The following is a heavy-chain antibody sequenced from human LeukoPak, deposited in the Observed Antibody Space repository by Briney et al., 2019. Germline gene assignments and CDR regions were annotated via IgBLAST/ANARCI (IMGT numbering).Heavy chain of an antibody. V-gene: IGHV1-18*01. CDR2: ISAYNGNT. J-gene: IGHJ5*02. Sequence: ASVKVSCKASGYTFTSYGISWVRQAPGQGLEWMGWISAYNGNTNYAQKLQGRVTMTTDTSTSTAYMELRSLRSDDTAVYYCARQYCSSTSCSENWFDPWGQETLVTVSS. D-gene: IGHD2-2*01. CDR3: ARQYCSSTSCSENWFDP. CDR1: GYTFTSYG.